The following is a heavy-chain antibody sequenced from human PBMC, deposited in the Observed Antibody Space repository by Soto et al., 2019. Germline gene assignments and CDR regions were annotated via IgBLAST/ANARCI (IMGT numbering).Heavy chain of an antibody. Sequence: ASVKVSCKASGYTFTSYDINWVRQATGQGLEWMGWMNPNSGNTGYAQKFQGRVTMTEDTSTDTAYMELSSLRSEDTAVYYCATILRFLPGRYFDYWGQGTLVTVSS. J-gene: IGHJ4*02. D-gene: IGHD3-3*01. V-gene: IGHV1-8*01. CDR1: GYTFTSYD. CDR2: MNPNSGNT. CDR3: ATILRFLPGRYFDY.